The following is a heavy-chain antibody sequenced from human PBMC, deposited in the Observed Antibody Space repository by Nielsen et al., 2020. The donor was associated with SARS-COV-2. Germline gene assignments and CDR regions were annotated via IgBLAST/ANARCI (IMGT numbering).Heavy chain of an antibody. V-gene: IGHV4-59*01. J-gene: IGHJ3*02. CDR1: GGSFSSYY. D-gene: IGHD6-13*01. CDR3: ARDWIAAAARGGAFDI. CDR2: IYYSGST. Sequence: SETLSLTCGVSGGSFSSYYWSWIRQPPGKGLEWIGYIYYSGSTNYNPSLKSRVTISVDTSKNQFSLKLSSVTAADTAVYYCARDWIAAAARGGAFDIWGQGTMVTVSS.